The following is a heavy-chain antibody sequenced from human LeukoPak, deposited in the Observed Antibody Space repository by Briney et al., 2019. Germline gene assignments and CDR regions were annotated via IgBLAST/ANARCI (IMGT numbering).Heavy chain of an antibody. V-gene: IGHV1-69*13. J-gene: IGHJ6*02. Sequence: SVKVSCKASGGTFSSYAISRVRQAPGQGLEWMGGIIPIFGTANYAQKFQGRVTITADESTRTAYMELSSLRSEDTAVYYCASGMYCSGGSCYSRPLSSHYYYYGMDVWGQGTTVTVSS. D-gene: IGHD2-15*01. CDR2: IIPIFGTA. CDR3: ASGMYCSGGSCYSRPLSSHYYYYGMDV. CDR1: GGTFSSYA.